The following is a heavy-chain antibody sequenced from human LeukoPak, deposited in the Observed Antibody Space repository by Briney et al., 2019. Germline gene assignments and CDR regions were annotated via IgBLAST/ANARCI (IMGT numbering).Heavy chain of an antibody. V-gene: IGHV3-20*04. CDR1: GFTFKDYG. Sequence: PGRSLGLSCAATGFTFKDYGMHWVRQPPGKGLEWVSSINWNGGGTDYADSVKGRFTISRDNAKNSLYLQMSSLRPEDTAVYYCAREAYYGSGRSRQPSPVWGQGTLVTVSS. J-gene: IGHJ4*02. CDR3: AREAYYGSGRSRQPSPV. CDR2: INWNGGGT. D-gene: IGHD3-10*01.